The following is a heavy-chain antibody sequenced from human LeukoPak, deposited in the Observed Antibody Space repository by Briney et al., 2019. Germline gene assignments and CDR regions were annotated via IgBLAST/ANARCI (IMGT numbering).Heavy chain of an antibody. Sequence: GGSLRLSCAASGFTFSSYSMNWVRQAPGKGLEWVSSISPSSSYKYYADSVKGRFTISRDNAKNSMCLQMNSLKAEDTAVYYCARNLLTSYFGSGSFSYYYYGMDVWGQGTTVTVSS. CDR1: GFTFSSYS. CDR3: ARNLLTSYFGSGSFSYYYYGMDV. J-gene: IGHJ6*02. V-gene: IGHV3-21*01. CDR2: ISPSSSYK. D-gene: IGHD3-10*01.